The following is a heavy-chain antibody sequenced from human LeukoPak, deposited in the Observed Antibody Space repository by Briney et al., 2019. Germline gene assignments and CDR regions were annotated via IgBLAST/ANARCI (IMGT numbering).Heavy chain of an antibody. CDR3: GRDDADVEKYCVQY. J-gene: IGHJ4*02. CDR1: QSIVSSRH. Sequence: GGSLRLSCAASQSIVSSRHMSWVRQAPGKGLEWVSIIYDGGKTYYADSVKGRFTISRDNFKNTLYLQMNNLRAEDTAVYFCGRDDADVEKYCVQYWGQGTLVTVSS. V-gene: IGHV3-53*01. D-gene: IGHD1-1*01. CDR2: IYDGGKT.